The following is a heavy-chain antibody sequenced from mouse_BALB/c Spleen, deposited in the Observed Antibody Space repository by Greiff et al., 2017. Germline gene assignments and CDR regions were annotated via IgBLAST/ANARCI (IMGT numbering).Heavy chain of an antibody. CDR2: ISSGGGST. Sequence: EVQGVESGGGLVKPGGSLKLSCAASGFAFSSYDMSWVRQTPEKRLEWVAYISSGGGSTYYPDTVKGRFTISRDNAKNTLYLQMSSLKSEDTAMYYCARLGHYFDYWGQGTTLTVSS. CDR1: GFAFSSYD. J-gene: IGHJ2*01. V-gene: IGHV5-12-1*01. CDR3: ARLGHYFDY.